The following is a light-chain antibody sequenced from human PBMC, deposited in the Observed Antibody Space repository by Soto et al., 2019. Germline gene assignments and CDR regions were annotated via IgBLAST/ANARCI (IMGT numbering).Light chain of an antibody. CDR3: HQYGSSPPVT. J-gene: IGKJ5*01. V-gene: IGKV3-20*01. Sequence: EIVLTQSPGTLSLSPGERASLSCRASQGVSSSYLAWYQQKPGQAPRLLVYGASSRATGIPDRFSGSGSGTDFTLTISRLEPEDFAMYYCHQYGSSPPVTFGQGTRLEIK. CDR1: QGVSSSY. CDR2: GAS.